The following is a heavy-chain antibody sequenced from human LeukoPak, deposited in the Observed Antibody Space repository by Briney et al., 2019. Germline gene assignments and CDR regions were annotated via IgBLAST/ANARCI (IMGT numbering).Heavy chain of an antibody. CDR3: ATEYSPQEALYY. CDR2: MWSETNL. CDR1: GFSFSTFG. V-gene: IGHV3-33*01. D-gene: IGHD6-6*01. Sequence: GGSLRLPCEASGFSFSTFGMHWVRQAPGKGLEWVAMMWSETNLFHADSVKGRFTIFRDISKNTLYLQVDTLRAEDTAIYYCATEYSPQEALYYWGQGTLVTVSS. J-gene: IGHJ4*02.